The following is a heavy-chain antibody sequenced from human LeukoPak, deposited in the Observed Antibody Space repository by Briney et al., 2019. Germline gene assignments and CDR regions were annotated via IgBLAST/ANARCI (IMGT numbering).Heavy chain of an antibody. V-gene: IGHV1-69*13. Sequence: SVKVSCKASGGTFSSYAISWVRQAPGQGLEWMGGIIPIFGTANYAQKFQGRVTITADESTSTAYMELSSLRSEDTAVYYCAAPPEIMAAAGNYSSGRDVWGQGTTVTVSS. CDR2: IIPIFGTA. J-gene: IGHJ6*02. CDR1: GGTFSSYA. CDR3: AAPPEIMAAAGNYSSGRDV. D-gene: IGHD6-13*01.